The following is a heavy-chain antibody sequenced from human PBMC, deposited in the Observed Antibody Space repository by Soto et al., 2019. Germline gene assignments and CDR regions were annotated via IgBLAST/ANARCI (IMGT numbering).Heavy chain of an antibody. J-gene: IGHJ5*02. CDR2: TYYRSKWYN. D-gene: IGHD6-19*01. CDR3: ASGGIAVARTREGWFDP. Sequence: SQTLSLTCAISGDSVSSNSAAWNWIRPSPSRGLEWLGRTYYRSKWYNDYAVSVKSRITINPDTSKNQFSLQLNSVTPEDTAVYYCASGGIAVARTREGWFDPSGKATLGTVSS. V-gene: IGHV6-1*01. CDR1: GDSVSSNSAA.